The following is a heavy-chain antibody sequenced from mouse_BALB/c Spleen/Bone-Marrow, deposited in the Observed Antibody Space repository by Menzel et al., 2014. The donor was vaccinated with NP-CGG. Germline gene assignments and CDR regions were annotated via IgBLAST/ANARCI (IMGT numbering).Heavy chain of an antibody. Sequence: QVHLQQSGAELVKPGAPVKLFCKAYRYTFTSYRMNWVKQRPGRGPEWIGRIDPSDSETHYNQKFKDKATLTVDKSSGTASIQLSSLTSKGYAVYCCARSGGNYVSFAYWGQGTLVTVSA. CDR1: RYTFTSYR. J-gene: IGHJ3*01. CDR2: IDPSDSET. CDR3: ARSGGNYVSFAY. D-gene: IGHD2-1*01. V-gene: IGHV1-69*02.